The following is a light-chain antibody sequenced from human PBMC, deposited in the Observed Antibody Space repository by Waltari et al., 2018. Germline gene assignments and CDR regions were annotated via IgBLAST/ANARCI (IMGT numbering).Light chain of an antibody. CDR3: CSYAGIWV. CDR2: DVT. J-gene: IGLJ3*02. V-gene: IGLV2-11*01. CDR1: GSDVGDFNS. Sequence: QSALTQPRSVSGSPGQSVTISCAGTGSDVGDFNSVSWYQQHPGKAPRLVILDVTQRPSGVPDRFSGSKSGTSASLTVSGLQAEDEADYYCCSYAGIWVFGGGTKLTVL.